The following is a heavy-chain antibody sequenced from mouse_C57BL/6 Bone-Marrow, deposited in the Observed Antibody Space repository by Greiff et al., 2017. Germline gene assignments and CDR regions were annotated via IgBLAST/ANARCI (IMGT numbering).Heavy chain of an antibody. V-gene: IGHV1-69*01. D-gene: IGHD2-4*01. CDR3: ARGTPYDYDDY. CDR1: GYTFTSYW. Sequence: VQLQQPGAELVMPGASVKLSCKASGYTFTSYWMHWVKQRPGQGLEWIGEIDPSDSYTNYNQKFKGKSTLTVDKSSSTAYMQLSSLASEDAAVYCCARGTPYDYDDYWGQGTTLTVSS. J-gene: IGHJ2*01. CDR2: IDPSDSYT.